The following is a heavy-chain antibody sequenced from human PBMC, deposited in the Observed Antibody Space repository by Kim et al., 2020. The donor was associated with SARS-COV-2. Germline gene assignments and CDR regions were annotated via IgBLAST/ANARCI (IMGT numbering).Heavy chain of an antibody. CDR3: ARDSRDSPLLWFGAFSRGWPYY. Sequence: GGSLRLSCAASGFTFSSYAMHWVRQAPGKGLEWVAVISYDGSNKYYADSVKGRFTISRDNSKNTLYLQMNSLRAEDTAVYYCARDSRDSPLLWFGAFSRGWPYYWGQGTLVTVSS. J-gene: IGHJ4*02. D-gene: IGHD3-10*01. CDR1: GFTFSSYA. V-gene: IGHV3-30*04. CDR2: ISYDGSNK.